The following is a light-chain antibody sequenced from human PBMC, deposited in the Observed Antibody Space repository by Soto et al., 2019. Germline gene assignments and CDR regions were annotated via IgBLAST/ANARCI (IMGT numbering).Light chain of an antibody. J-gene: IGKJ4*01. CDR2: DAS. CDR1: QSVSGY. CDR3: QQRSNWPYLT. Sequence: EIVLTQSPDTLSLSPGERATLSCRASQSVSGYLGWYQQKPGQAPRLLIYDASNRAYGVTARFRGSGSGTNFTLTIASPEPDDFAVYYYQQRSNWPYLTFGGGTRV. V-gene: IGKV3-11*01.